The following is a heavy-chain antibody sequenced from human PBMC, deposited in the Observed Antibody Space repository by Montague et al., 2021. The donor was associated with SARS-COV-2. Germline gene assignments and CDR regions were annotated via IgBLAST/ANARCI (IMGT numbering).Heavy chain of an antibody. D-gene: IGHD3-10*01. CDR2: ISYDGSNK. V-gene: IGHV3-30-3*01. Sequence: YLRLSCSASGFTFSSYAMHWVRQAPGKGLEWVAVISYDGSNKYYADSVKGRFTISRDNYENTLYLQMNSLRAEDTAVYYCARDREITMVRGAPLYGMDVWGQGTTVTVSS. CDR1: GFTFSSYA. CDR3: ARDREITMVRGAPLYGMDV. J-gene: IGHJ6*02.